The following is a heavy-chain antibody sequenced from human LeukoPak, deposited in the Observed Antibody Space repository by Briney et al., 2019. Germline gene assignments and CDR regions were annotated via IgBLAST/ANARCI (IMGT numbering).Heavy chain of an antibody. CDR1: GGSISSYY. CDR3: ARGLRPSYFDY. Sequence: SETLSLTCTVSGGSISSYYWSWIRQPPGKGLEWIGYIYYSGSTNYNPSLKSRVTISVDTSKNQFSLKLSSVTAADAAVYYCARGLRPSYFDYWGQGTLVTVSS. CDR2: IYYSGST. V-gene: IGHV4-59*01. J-gene: IGHJ4*02.